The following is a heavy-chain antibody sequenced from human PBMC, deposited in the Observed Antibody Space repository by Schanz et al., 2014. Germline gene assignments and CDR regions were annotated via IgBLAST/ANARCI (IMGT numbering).Heavy chain of an antibody. V-gene: IGHV3-23*04. CDR1: GFTFNNYD. CDR3: AKVWGSDYFYPFDY. Sequence: EVQLVESGGGLVQPGGSLRLSCAASGFTFNNYDMNWVRLVPGKGLECVSGISGGGGSAYYADSVKGRFTISRDNSKNTLYLQMSRLSAEDTAVYYCAKVWGSDYFYPFDYWGQGTLVTVSS. J-gene: IGHJ4*02. D-gene: IGHD3-22*01. CDR2: ISGGGGSA.